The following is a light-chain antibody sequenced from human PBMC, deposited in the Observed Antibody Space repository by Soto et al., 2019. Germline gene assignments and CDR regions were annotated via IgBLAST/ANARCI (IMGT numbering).Light chain of an antibody. V-gene: IGLV2-14*01. CDR3: SSYTNSNTPVL. J-gene: IGLJ2*01. Sequence: QSALTQPASVSGSPGQSITISCTGTSSDVGGYNYVSWYQQHAGKAPKLMIYEVSNRPSGVSNRFSGSKSVNTASLTISGLQAEDEADYYCSSYTNSNTPVLFGGGTKLTVL. CDR2: EVS. CDR1: SSDVGGYNY.